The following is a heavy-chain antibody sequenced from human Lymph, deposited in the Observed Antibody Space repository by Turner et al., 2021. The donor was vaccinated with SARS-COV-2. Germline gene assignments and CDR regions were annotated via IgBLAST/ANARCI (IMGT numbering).Heavy chain of an antibody. D-gene: IGHD6-13*01. CDR1: GFTFLSYG. V-gene: IGHV3-33*01. CDR2: IWYDGSNK. Sequence: QVQLVESGGGFVQPGRSLRLSCAASGFTFLSYGMHRVRQAPGKGMEWVAVIWYDGSNKYYEDSVKGRITISRDNSKNTLYLQMNSRRAEDTAVYYCARDDINTLIAAAVPFDYWGQGTLVTVSS. CDR3: ARDDINTLIAAAVPFDY. J-gene: IGHJ4*02.